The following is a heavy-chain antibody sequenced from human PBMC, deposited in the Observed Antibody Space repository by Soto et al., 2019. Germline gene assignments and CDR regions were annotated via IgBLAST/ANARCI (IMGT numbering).Heavy chain of an antibody. CDR2: ISYDGSNK. J-gene: IGHJ6*02. CDR3: AKGASSGWPEYGMDV. D-gene: IGHD6-19*01. Sequence: GGSLRLSCAASGFTFSSSGMHWVRQAPGKGLEWVAVISYDGSNKYYADSVKGRFTISRDNSKNTLYLQMNSLRAEDTAVYCCAKGASSGWPEYGMDVWGQGTTVTVSS. V-gene: IGHV3-30*18. CDR1: GFTFSSSG.